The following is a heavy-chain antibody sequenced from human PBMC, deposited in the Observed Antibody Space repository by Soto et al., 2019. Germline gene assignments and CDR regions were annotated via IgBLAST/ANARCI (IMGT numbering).Heavy chain of an antibody. V-gene: IGHV1-69*01. Sequence: QVQLVQSGAEVKRPGSSVKVSCEAYGGTFSSLGFIWVRQAPGQGLEWMGGIIPISGRTTFAPKFLGRVTITADESTRTTYMELTALTSDDTAVYYCATRGTQGRWLEFADYWGQGTLVNVSS. CDR3: ATRGTQGRWLEFADY. J-gene: IGHJ4*02. CDR2: IIPISGRT. D-gene: IGHD5-12*01. CDR1: GGTFSSLG.